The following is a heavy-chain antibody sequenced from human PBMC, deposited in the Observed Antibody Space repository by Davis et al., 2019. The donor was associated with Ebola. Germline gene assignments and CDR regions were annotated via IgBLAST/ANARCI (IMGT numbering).Heavy chain of an antibody. V-gene: IGHV4-59*01. Sequence: MPSETLSLTCTVSGGSISSYYWSWIRQPPGMRLEWIGYIYYSGSTNYNPSLKSRVTISVDTSKNQFSLKLSSVTAADTAVYYCAREREYLSKGDGRYYYYYGMDVWGQGTTVTVSS. CDR3: AREREYLSKGDGRYYYYYGMDV. CDR1: GGSISSYY. CDR2: IYYSGST. J-gene: IGHJ6*02. D-gene: IGHD1-14*01.